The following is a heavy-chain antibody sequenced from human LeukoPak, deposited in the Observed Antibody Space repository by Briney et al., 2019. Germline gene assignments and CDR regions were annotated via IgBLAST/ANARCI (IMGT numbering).Heavy chain of an antibody. V-gene: IGHV4-30-4*08. D-gene: IGHD3-22*01. Sequence: SQTLSLTCTVSGGSISSGDYYWSWIRQPPGKGLEWIGEINHSGSTNYNPSLKSRVTISVDTSKNQFSLKLSSVTAADTAVYYCARRATYYYDSSGYLNIDYWGQGTLVTVSS. J-gene: IGHJ4*02. CDR3: ARRATYYYDSSGYLNIDY. CDR1: GGSISSGDYY. CDR2: INHSGST.